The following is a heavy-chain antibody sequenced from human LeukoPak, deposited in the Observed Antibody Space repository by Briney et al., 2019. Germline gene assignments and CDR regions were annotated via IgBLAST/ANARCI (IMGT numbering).Heavy chain of an antibody. CDR3: ARRRGYSIDY. V-gene: IGHV4-59*01. J-gene: IGHJ4*02. CDR1: GGSISSYY. Sequence: PSETLSLTCTVSGGSISSYYWSWIRQPPGKGLEWIGYIYYSGSTTYNPSLKSRVTISVDTSKNQFSLKLSSVTAADTAVYYCARRRGYSIDYWGQGTLVTVSS. CDR2: IYYSGST. D-gene: IGHD5-18*01.